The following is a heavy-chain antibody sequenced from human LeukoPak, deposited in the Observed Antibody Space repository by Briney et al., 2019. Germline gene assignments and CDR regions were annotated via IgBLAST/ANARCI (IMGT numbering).Heavy chain of an antibody. CDR2: ISFRGDST. CDR1: GFTFSTYG. V-gene: IGHV3-23*01. Sequence: GGSLRLSCAASGFTFSTYGMSGVGQARGKGREGVSGISFRGDSTYYADSVKGRFTISRDTSENTLYLQMNSLRAEDTAVYYCARDIEEQWLRWAFVYWGQGTLVTVSS. D-gene: IGHD5-12*01. J-gene: IGHJ4*02. CDR3: ARDIEEQWLRWAFVY.